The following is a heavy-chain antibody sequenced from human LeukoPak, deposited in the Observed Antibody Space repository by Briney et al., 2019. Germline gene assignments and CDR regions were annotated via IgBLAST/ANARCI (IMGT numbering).Heavy chain of an antibody. CDR3: AKSYYYDSSGYLLLSDY. CDR1: GFSFVDYD. J-gene: IGHJ4*02. D-gene: IGHD3-22*01. Sequence: PGGSLRLSCAASGFSFVDYDMHWVRQPPGKGLDWVSLVSGDGSRTFYADSVKGRFTISRDNAKNSLYLQMNSLRAEDTAVYYCAKSYYYDSSGYLLLSDYWGQGTLVTVSS. V-gene: IGHV3-43*02. CDR2: VSGDGSRT.